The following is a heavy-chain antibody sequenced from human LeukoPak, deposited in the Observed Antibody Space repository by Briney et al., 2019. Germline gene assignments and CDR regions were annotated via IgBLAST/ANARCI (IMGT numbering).Heavy chain of an antibody. V-gene: IGHV4-34*01. D-gene: IGHD3-10*01. CDR1: GRSFICTH. J-gene: IGHJ4*02. CDR3: ARVPDDYGSGYI. CDR2: INHSGGT. Sequence: PTETLSLTCSIHGRSFICTHCSSIRQPPGKGLEWMWEINHSGGTNYNTSLKSRVTISVDTSKNQFSLKLSSVTAADTAVYYCARVPDDYGSGYIWGQGTLVTVSS.